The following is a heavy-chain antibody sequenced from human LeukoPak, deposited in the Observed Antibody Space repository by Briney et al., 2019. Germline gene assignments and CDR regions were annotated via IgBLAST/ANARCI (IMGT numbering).Heavy chain of an antibody. Sequence: ASVNVSCKSSGGTFSSYTISWVRQAPGQGREWVGRIIPILGIAHYAQKLQGRVAITAYKTTSTAYMELSSLKSENTGVYYCASGKEKITIFGVVIQNWFDPWGQGTLVTVSS. CDR1: GGTFSSYT. D-gene: IGHD3-3*01. J-gene: IGHJ5*02. CDR3: ASGKEKITIFGVVIQNWFDP. CDR2: IIPILGIA. V-gene: IGHV1-69*02.